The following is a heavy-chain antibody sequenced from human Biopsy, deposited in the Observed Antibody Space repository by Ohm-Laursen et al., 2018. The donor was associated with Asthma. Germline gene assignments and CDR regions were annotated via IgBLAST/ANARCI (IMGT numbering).Heavy chain of an antibody. CDR3: VRAVRNEQWLAPFDY. J-gene: IGHJ4*02. Sequence: GTLSLTCRVYGGSISSFYWSWIRQSQEKGLEWMGYVYWTGSTNYNPSLKSRVTMSVDTSKNRMFLELTSVTAADTAIYYCVRAVRNEQWLAPFDYWGQGKPVTVSS. CDR1: GGSISSFY. D-gene: IGHD6-19*01. CDR2: VYWTGST. V-gene: IGHV4-59*01.